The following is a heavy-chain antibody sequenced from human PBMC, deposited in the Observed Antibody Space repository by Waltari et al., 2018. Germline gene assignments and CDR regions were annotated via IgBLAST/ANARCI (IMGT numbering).Heavy chain of an antibody. V-gene: IGHV3-48*04. CDR1: GFTFSSYS. CDR2: ISSSSSTI. J-gene: IGHJ4*02. D-gene: IGHD1-26*01. CDR3: ARRGAFSAFDY. Sequence: EVQLVESGGGLVQPGGSLRLSCAASGFTFSSYSMNWVRQAPGKGLEWVSYISSSSSTIYYADSVKGRFTSSRDNAKNSLYLQMNSLRAEDTAVYYCARRGAFSAFDYWGQGTLVTVSS.